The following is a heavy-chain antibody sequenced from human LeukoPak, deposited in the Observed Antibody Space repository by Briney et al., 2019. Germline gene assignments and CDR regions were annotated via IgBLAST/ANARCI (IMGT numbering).Heavy chain of an antibody. V-gene: IGHV3-73*01. J-gene: IGHJ6*02. CDR3: TRGIAAAGTGYYYYYGMDV. Sequence: GGSLRLSCAASGFTFSDSAMHWVRQASGKGLEWVGRIGSNSNSYATAYAASVKGRLTISRDDSKNTAYLQMNSLKSEDTAVYYCTRGIAAAGTGYYYYYGMDVWGQGTTVTVSS. CDR2: IGSNSNSYAT. CDR1: GFTFSDSA. D-gene: IGHD6-13*01.